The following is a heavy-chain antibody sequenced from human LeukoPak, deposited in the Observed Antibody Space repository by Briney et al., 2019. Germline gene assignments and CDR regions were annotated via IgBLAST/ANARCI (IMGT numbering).Heavy chain of an antibody. D-gene: IGHD3-22*01. Sequence: PGGSLRLSCAASGFTFSSYAMSWVRQAPGKGLEWVSAISGSGGSTYNADSVKGRFTISRDNSKNTLYLQMNSLRAEDTAIYYCARDFSDYHDTIPFDYWGQGTLVTVSS. V-gene: IGHV3-23*01. CDR1: GFTFSSYA. CDR2: ISGSGGST. CDR3: ARDFSDYHDTIPFDY. J-gene: IGHJ4*02.